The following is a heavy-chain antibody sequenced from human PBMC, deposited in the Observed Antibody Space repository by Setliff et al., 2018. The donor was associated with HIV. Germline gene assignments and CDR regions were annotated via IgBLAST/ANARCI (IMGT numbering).Heavy chain of an antibody. CDR2: IIPNTGGT. V-gene: IGHV1-2*02. J-gene: IGHJ4*02. CDR3: ARSTTAD. D-gene: IGHD4-17*01. CDR1: GGTLSSYA. Sequence: ASVKVSCKASGGTLSSYAISWVRQAPGQGLEWMGGIIPNTGGTNYAQKFQGRVTMTRDTSISTAYMELSRLRSDDTAVYYCARSTTADWGQGTMVTVSS.